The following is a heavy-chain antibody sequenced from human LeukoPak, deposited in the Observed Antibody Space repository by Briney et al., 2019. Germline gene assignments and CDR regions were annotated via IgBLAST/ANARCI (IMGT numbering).Heavy chain of an antibody. V-gene: IGHV4-4*02. CDR1: GGSISSSNW. D-gene: IGHD6-19*01. J-gene: IGHJ4*02. CDR3: ARDNPRTTGYRSGSSFDF. Sequence: SGTLSLTCAVSGGSISSSNWWIWLRQPPGKGLEWIGEIYHSGGGNTNYNPSLKSRATISIDNAKNQFSLKVRSVTAADTAVYFCARDNPRTTGYRSGSSFDFCGQGTLVTVSS. CDR2: IYHSGGGNT.